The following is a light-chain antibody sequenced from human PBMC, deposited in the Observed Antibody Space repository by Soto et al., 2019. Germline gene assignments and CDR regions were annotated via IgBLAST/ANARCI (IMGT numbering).Light chain of an antibody. V-gene: IGKV1-5*01. CDR3: LQDYNYPWT. CDR2: DAS. J-gene: IGKJ1*01. CDR1: QSISSW. Sequence: DIQMTQSPSTLSASVGDRVTITCRASQSISSWLAWYQQKPGKAPKLLIYDASSLHSGVPSRFSGSGSGTDFTLTISSLQPEDFATYYCLQDYNYPWTFGQGTKVDIK.